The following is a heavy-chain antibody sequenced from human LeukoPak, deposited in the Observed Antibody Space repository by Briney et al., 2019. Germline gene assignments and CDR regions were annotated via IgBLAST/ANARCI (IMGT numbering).Heavy chain of an antibody. CDR2: IIPIFGTA. CDR3: TRGSEIEVVPADKPYGMDF. V-gene: IGHV1-69*13. Sequence: SVKVSCKASGGTFSSYAISWVRQAPGQGLEWMGGIIPIFGTANYAQKFQGRATITADESTSPAYMGLSNLRSEDAAVYYCTRGSEIEVVPADKPYGMDFWGKGTTVTVSS. J-gene: IGHJ6*04. CDR1: GGTFSSYA. D-gene: IGHD2-2*01.